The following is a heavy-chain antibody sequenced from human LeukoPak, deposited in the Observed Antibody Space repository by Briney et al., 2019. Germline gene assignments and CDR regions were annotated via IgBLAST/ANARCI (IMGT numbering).Heavy chain of an antibody. CDR1: GGSITGYY. CDR2: IHYTGAT. V-gene: IGHV4-34*01. CDR3: ARGNILTGYCFDF. Sequence: SAPLSLPSAVYGGSITGYYWSWIRRTPRRGLEGVGGIHYTGATSYNPSLKSRATISTDTSKNQFSLMLSSVTAADTAVYYCARGNILTGYCFDFWGQGALVTVSS. D-gene: IGHD3-9*01. J-gene: IGHJ4*02.